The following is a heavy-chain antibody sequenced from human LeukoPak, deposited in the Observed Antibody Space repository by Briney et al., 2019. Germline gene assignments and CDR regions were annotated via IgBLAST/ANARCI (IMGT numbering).Heavy chain of an antibody. CDR2: INPNSGGT. CDR1: GYTFTGYY. Sequence: ASVKVSCKTSGYTFTGYYMHWVRQAPGQGLEWMGWINPNSGGTNYAQKFQGRVTMTRDTSISTAYMELSRLRSDDTAVYYCARTGGYSYGYRAFDIWGQGTMVTVSP. J-gene: IGHJ3*02. V-gene: IGHV1-2*02. CDR3: ARTGGYSYGYRAFDI. D-gene: IGHD5-18*01.